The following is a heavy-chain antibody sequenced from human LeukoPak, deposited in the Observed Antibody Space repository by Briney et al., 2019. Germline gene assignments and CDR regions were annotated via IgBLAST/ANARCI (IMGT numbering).Heavy chain of an antibody. V-gene: IGHV1-8*03. CDR2: MNPNSGNT. Sequence: GASVKVSCKASGYTFTSYDINWVRQATGQGLEWMGWMNPNSGNTGYAQKFQGRVTITRNTSISTAYMELSSLRSEDTAVYYCARPRRPVPYCSSTSCYNWFDPWGQGTLVTVSS. D-gene: IGHD2-2*01. CDR1: GYTFTSYD. CDR3: ARPRRPVPYCSSTSCYNWFDP. J-gene: IGHJ5*02.